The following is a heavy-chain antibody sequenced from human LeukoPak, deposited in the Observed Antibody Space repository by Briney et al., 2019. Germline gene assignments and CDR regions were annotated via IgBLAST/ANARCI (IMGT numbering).Heavy chain of an antibody. CDR1: GGSFSGYY. CDR3: ARGGSYYDILTGYYPPKYWFDP. Sequence: SETLSLTCAVSGGSFSGYYGSWIRQPPGKGLEWMGEINHSGSTNYNPALKRRGTISVDKSKNQFSLTLSSVTAADTALYYCARGGSYYDILTGYYPPKYWFDPWGQGTLVTVSS. D-gene: IGHD3-9*01. J-gene: IGHJ5*02. CDR2: INHSGST. V-gene: IGHV4-34*01.